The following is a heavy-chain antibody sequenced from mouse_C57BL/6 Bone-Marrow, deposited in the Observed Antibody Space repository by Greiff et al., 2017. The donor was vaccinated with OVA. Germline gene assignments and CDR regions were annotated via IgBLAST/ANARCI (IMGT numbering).Heavy chain of an antibody. D-gene: IGHD2-14*01. CDR1: GYTFTDYE. CDR2: IDPETGGT. Sequence: QVQLQQSGAELVRPGASVTLSCKASGYTFTDYEMHWVKQTPVHGLEWIGAIDPETGGTAYNQKFKGKATLTVDKSSSTAYMQLSSLTSEDSAVYYCASYYRGFAYWGQGTLVTVSA. J-gene: IGHJ3*01. CDR3: ASYYRGFAY. V-gene: IGHV1-15*01.